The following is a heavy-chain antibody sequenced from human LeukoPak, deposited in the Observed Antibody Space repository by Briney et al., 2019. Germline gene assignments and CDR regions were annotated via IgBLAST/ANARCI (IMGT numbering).Heavy chain of an antibody. D-gene: IGHD4-4*01. CDR2: ISSSSSYI. CDR3: ASGDYSNYWPDY. V-gene: IGHV3-21*01. J-gene: IGHJ4*02. CDR1: GFTVSSNY. Sequence: GGSLRLSCAASGFTVSSNYMSWVRQAPGKGLEWVSSISSSSSYIYYADSVKGRFTISRDNAKNSLYLQMNSLRAEDTAVYYCASGDYSNYWPDYWGQGTLVTVSS.